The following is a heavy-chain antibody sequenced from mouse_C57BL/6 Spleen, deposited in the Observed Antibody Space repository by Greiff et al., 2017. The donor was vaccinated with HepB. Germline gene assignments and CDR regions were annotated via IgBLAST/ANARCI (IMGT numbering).Heavy chain of an antibody. D-gene: IGHD4-1*01. CDR2: ISYDGSN. V-gene: IGHV3-6*01. CDR3: ARDRWDLYYFDY. J-gene: IGHJ2*01. Sequence: ESGPGLVKPSQSLSLTCSVTGYSITSGYYWNWIRQFPGNKLEWMGYISYDGSNNYNPSLKNRISITRDTSKNQFFLKLNSVTTEDTATYYCARDRWDLYYFDYWGQGTTLTVSS. CDR1: GYSITSGYY.